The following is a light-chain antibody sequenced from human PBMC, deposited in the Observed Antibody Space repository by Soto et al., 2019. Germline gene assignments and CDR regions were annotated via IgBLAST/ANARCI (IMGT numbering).Light chain of an antibody. CDR1: QSVTTW. CDR2: KAS. V-gene: IGKV1-5*03. CDR3: QQLNSHPRT. J-gene: IGKJ2*01. Sequence: DIQMTQSPSTLSASVGDRVTITCRASQSVTTWLAWYQQKPGKAPKLLIYKASNLESGLPSRFTGSGSGTEFTLTISSLQSDDFATYYCQQLNSHPRTFGQGTKLEIK.